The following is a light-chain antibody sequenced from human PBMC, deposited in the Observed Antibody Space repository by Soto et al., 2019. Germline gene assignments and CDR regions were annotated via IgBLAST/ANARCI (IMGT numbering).Light chain of an antibody. CDR1: SSDVGAYDF. Sequence: QSALTQPASVSGPPGQSITISCTGTSSDVGAYDFVSWYQHSPGKAPKLVTFDVTHRPPGISDRFSGSKSANTASLTISGLQAADEAVYYCSSYTTRSTLVFGAGTKVTVL. CDR2: DVT. V-gene: IGLV2-14*01. CDR3: SSYTTRSTLV. J-gene: IGLJ1*01.